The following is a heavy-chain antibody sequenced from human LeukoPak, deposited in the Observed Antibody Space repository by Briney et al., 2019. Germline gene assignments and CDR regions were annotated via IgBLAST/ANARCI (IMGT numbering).Heavy chain of an antibody. V-gene: IGHV3-74*01. CDR2: INSDGSST. D-gene: IGHD6-19*01. J-gene: IGHJ4*02. CDR1: GLTFSSYW. Sequence: GGSLRLSCAASGLTFSSYWMHWVRQAPGKGLVWVSRINSDGSSTSYADSVKGRFTISRDNAKNTLYLQMNSPRAEDTAVYYCERDAYSSGWYYLDDWGKGTLVTVSS. CDR3: ERDAYSSGWYYLDD.